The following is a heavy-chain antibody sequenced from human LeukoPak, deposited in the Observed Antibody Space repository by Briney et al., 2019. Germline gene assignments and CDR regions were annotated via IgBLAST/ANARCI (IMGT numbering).Heavy chain of an antibody. CDR3: AVGIVVVPAAITGAYYYYYMDV. D-gene: IGHD2-2*03. CDR2: FDPEDGER. CDR1: GYTLTELS. Sequence: ASVKVSCKVSGYTLTELSTHWVRQAPGKGLEGMGGFDPEDGERIYAQKFQDRVTMTEDTSTDTAYMELSSLRSEDTAVYYCAVGIVVVPAAITGAYYYYYMDVWGKGTAVTVSS. V-gene: IGHV1-24*01. J-gene: IGHJ6*03.